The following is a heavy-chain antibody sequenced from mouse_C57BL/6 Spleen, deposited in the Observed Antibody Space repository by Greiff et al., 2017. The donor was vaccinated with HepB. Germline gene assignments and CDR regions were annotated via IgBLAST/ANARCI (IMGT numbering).Heavy chain of an antibody. V-gene: IGHV1-69*01. CDR1: GYTFTSYW. J-gene: IGHJ2*01. D-gene: IGHD1-1*01. CDR2: IDPSDSYT. CDR3: ARGSITTVVPDY. Sequence: QVQLQQSGAELVMPGASVKLSCKASGYTFTSYWMHWVKQRPGQGLEWIGEIDPSDSYTNYNQKFKGKSTLTVDKSSSTAYMQLSSLTSEDSAVYYCARGSITTVVPDYWGQGTTLTVSS.